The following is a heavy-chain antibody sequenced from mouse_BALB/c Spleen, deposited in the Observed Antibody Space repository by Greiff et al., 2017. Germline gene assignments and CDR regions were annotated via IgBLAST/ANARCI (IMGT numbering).Heavy chain of an antibody. J-gene: IGHJ4*01. Sequence: VQLQQSGPGLVQPSQSLSITCTFSGFCLTRYGVHWERHSPGKGLVWLGVIWSGVHTDYNEAFISRLSISKDNSKSQVFFKMNSLQADDTAIYYCARNWERYDNYYYAMDYWGQGTSVTVSS. CDR1: GFCLTRYG. V-gene: IGHV2-2-1*01. CDR2: IWSGVHT. CDR3: ARNWERYDNYYYAMDY. D-gene: IGHD2-14*01.